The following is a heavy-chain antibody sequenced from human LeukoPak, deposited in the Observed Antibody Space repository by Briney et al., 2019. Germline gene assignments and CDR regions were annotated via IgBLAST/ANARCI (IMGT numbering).Heavy chain of an antibody. CDR2: IYDSGST. D-gene: IGHD3-22*01. CDR1: GGSISSYY. Sequence: SETLSLTSTVSGGSISSYYWSWIRQPPGKGLEWIGYIYDSGSTNYNPSLKSRVAISVDTSKNQFSLKLSSVTAADTAVYYCACLTTADAFDIWGQGTMVTVSS. V-gene: IGHV4-59*01. CDR3: ACLTTADAFDI. J-gene: IGHJ3*02.